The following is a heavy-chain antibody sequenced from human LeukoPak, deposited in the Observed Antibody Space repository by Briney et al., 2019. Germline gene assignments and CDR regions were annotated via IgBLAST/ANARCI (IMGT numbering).Heavy chain of an antibody. Sequence: ASVKVSCKASGYTFTGYYMHWVRQAPGQGLEWMGWINPNSGGTNYAQKFQGRVTMTRDTSISTAYMELSRLRSDDTAVYYCARGGFRYCTNGVCFIYWDQGTLVTVSS. D-gene: IGHD2-8*01. V-gene: IGHV1-2*02. CDR1: GYTFTGYY. CDR2: INPNSGGT. CDR3: ARGGFRYCTNGVCFIY. J-gene: IGHJ4*02.